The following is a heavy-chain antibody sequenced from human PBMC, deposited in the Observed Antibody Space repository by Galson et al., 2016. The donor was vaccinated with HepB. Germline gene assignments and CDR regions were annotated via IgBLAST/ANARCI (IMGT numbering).Heavy chain of an antibody. CDR3: ARGEIGTTLD. CDR1: GFTFYTFT. CDR2: ISSDGSNR. J-gene: IGHJ4*02. Sequence: SLRLSCAASGFTFYTFTMHWVRQSPGKGPECVAAISSDGSNRHYADSVRGRFTISRDNPRNTLYLQMDSLTTEDTAVYYRARGEIGTTLDWGQGALVTVSS. D-gene: IGHD4-23*01. V-gene: IGHV3-30-3*01.